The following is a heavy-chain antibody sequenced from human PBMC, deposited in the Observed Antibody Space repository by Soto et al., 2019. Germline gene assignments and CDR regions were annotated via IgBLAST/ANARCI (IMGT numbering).Heavy chain of an antibody. CDR3: ARPSGGSWSSFDY. J-gene: IGHJ4*02. CDR1: GFTFSSYG. V-gene: IGHV3-33*01. CDR2: IWYDGSNK. D-gene: IGHD1-26*01. Sequence: QVQLVESGGGVVQPGRSLRLSCAASGFTFSSYGMHWVRQAPGKGLEWVAVIWYDGSNKYYADSVKGRFTISRDNSKNTLYLQMNSLRAEDTAVYYCARPSGGSWSSFDYWGQGTLVTVYS.